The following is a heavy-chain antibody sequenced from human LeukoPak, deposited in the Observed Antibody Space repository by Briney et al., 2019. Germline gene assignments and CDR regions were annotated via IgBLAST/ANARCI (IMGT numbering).Heavy chain of an antibody. J-gene: IGHJ5*02. D-gene: IGHD3-10*01. CDR1: GGSISSYY. CDR2: IYYSGST. CDR3: ARGEVVRGVLRWFDP. V-gene: IGHV4-59*01. Sequence: PSETLSLTCTVSGGSISSYYWSWIRQPPGKGLEWIGYIYYSGSTNYNPSLKSRVTISVDTSKNQFSLKLSSVTAADTAVYYCARGEVVRGVLRWFDPWGQGTLVTVSS.